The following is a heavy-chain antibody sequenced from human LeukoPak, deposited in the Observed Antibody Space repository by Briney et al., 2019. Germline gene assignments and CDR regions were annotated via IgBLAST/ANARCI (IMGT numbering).Heavy chain of an antibody. CDR2: ISYDGSNK. Sequence: GGSLRLSCAASGFTFSNAWMSWVRQAPGKGLEWVAVISYDGSNKYYADSVKGRFTISRDNSKNTLYLQMNSLRAEDTAAYYCARERREHDFWSGYFDPWGQGTLVTVSS. D-gene: IGHD3-3*01. CDR1: GFTFSNAW. V-gene: IGHV3-30-3*01. CDR3: ARERREHDFWSGYFDP. J-gene: IGHJ5*02.